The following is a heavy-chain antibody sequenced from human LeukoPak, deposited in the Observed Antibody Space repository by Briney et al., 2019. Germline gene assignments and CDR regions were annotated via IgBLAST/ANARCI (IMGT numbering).Heavy chain of an antibody. J-gene: IGHJ6*03. D-gene: IGHD3-9*01. Sequence: GGSLRLSCAASGFTFSSYEMNWVRQAPGKGLEWVSYISSSGSTIYYADSVKGRFTISRDNAKNSLYLQMNSLRAEDTAVYYCARDAGEVRYFDWTSIYYYYYYMDVWGKGTTVTISS. CDR1: GFTFSSYE. V-gene: IGHV3-48*03. CDR3: ARDAGEVRYFDWTSIYYYYYYMDV. CDR2: ISSSGSTI.